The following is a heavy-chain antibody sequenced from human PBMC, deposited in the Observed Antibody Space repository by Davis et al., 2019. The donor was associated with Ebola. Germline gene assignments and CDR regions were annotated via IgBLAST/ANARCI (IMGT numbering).Heavy chain of an antibody. Sequence: PSETLSLTCTVSGGSVSHFYWSWVRQSPGKGLEWIGHVFHTGSTNYNPFLKSRVTISVDLSKNQFFLNLASVTAADTAVYYCVRGPGTLSPYYGLDVWGQGTTVTVSS. J-gene: IGHJ6*02. CDR1: GGSVSHFY. CDR3: VRGPGTLSPYYGLDV. CDR2: VFHTGST. V-gene: IGHV4-59*02. D-gene: IGHD2/OR15-2a*01.